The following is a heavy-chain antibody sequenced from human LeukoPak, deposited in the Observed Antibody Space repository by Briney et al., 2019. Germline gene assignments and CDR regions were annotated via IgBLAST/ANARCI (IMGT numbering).Heavy chain of an antibody. CDR2: IYHSGST. Sequence: SETLSLTCAVSGGSISSGGYSWSWIRQPPGKGLEWIGYIYHSGSTYYNPSLKSRVTISVDRSKNQFSLKLSSVTPEDTAVYYCARDRRGGSSSLYFDYWGQGTLVTVSS. D-gene: IGHD1-26*01. CDR3: ARDRRGGSSSLYFDY. J-gene: IGHJ4*02. V-gene: IGHV4-30-2*01. CDR1: GGSISSGGYS.